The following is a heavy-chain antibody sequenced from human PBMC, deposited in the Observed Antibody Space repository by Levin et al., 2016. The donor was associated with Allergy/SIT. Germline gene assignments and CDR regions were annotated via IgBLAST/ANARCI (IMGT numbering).Heavy chain of an antibody. CDR1: GFTVSSNY. CDR3: VVVVAAGYFDY. J-gene: IGHJ4*02. CDR2: IYSGSST. V-gene: IGHV3-53*01. Sequence: GGSLRLSCAVSGFTVSSNYMSWVRQAPGKGLEWVSLIYSGSSTYYADSVKGRFTISRDNSKNTLYLQMNSLRAEDTAVYYCVVVVAAGYFDYWGQGTLVTASS. D-gene: IGHD2-15*01.